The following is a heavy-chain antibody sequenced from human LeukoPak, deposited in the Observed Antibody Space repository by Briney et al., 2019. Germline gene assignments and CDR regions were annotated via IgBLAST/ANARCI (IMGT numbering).Heavy chain of an antibody. Sequence: ASVKVSCKASGGTFSSYAISWVRQAPGQGLEWMGAINPSDISTTYAQKFQGRVTMTRDTHTNTVYMQLTSLRSEDTAVYYCGRVNSGGYRLDYWGQGTLVTVSS. CDR3: GRVNSGGYRLDY. D-gene: IGHD2-15*01. V-gene: IGHV1-46*01. J-gene: IGHJ4*02. CDR2: INPSDIST. CDR1: GGTFSSYA.